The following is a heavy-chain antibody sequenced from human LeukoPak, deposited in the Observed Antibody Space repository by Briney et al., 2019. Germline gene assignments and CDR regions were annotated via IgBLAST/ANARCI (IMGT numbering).Heavy chain of an antibody. CDR3: ARGGYCSSTSCYRYGMDV. Sequence: GGSLRLSCAASGFTFSSYSMNWVRQAPGKGLEWVSSISSSSYIYYADSVKGRFTISRDNAKNSLYLQMNSLRAEDTAVYYCARGGYCSSTSCYRYGMDVWGQGTTVTVSS. CDR2: ISSSSYI. V-gene: IGHV3-21*01. D-gene: IGHD2-2*02. CDR1: GFTFSSYS. J-gene: IGHJ6*02.